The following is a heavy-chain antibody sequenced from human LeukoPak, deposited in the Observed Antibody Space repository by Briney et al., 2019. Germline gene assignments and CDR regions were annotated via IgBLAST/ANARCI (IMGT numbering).Heavy chain of an antibody. CDR1: GFTFSSYS. V-gene: IGHV3-21*01. D-gene: IGHD6-19*01. Sequence: GGSLRLSCAASGFTFSSYSMNWVRQAPGKGLEWVSSISSSSSYIYYADSVKGRFTISRDNAKNSLYLQMNSLRAEDTAVYYCARVRVSGGVAGYGMDVWGQGTTVTVSS. J-gene: IGHJ6*02. CDR3: ARVRVSGGVAGYGMDV. CDR2: ISSSSSYI.